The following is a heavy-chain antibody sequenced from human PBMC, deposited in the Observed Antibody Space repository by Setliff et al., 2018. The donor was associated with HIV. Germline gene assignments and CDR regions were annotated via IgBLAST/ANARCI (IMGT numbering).Heavy chain of an antibody. CDR2: MYYDGNT. CDR1: GGSISSHY. D-gene: IGHD2-8*02. CDR3: ARHRAAYWYYDY. V-gene: IGHV4-39*01. Sequence: SETLSLTCTVSGGSISSHYWDWIRQPPGKGLEWIGSMYYDGNTFYNTSLKSRLTISVDTSKNQLSLKLSSVTAADTAVYYCARHRAAYWYYDYWGQGTLVTVSS. J-gene: IGHJ4*02.